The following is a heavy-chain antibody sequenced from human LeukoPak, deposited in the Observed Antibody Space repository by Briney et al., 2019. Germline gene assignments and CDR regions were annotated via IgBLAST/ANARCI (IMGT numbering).Heavy chain of an antibody. D-gene: IGHD5-12*01. CDR2: IYYSGST. V-gene: IGHV4-59*01. CDR1: GGSISSYY. CDR3: ARVRVATISKQNWFDP. J-gene: IGHJ5*02. Sequence: PSETLSLTCTVSGGSISSYYWSWIRQPPGKGLEWIGYIYYSGSTNYNPSLKSRVTISVDTSKNQFSLKLSSVTAADTAVYYCARVRVATISKQNWFDPWGQRTLVTVSS.